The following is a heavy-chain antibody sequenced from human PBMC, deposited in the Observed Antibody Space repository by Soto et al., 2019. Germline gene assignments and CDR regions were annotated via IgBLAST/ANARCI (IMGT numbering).Heavy chain of an antibody. CDR2: ISYDGSNK. Sequence: QVQLVESGGGVVQPGRSLSLSCAASGFTFSSYAMHWVRQAPGKGLEWVAVISYDGSNKYYADSVKGRFTISRDNSKNTLYLQMNSLRAEDTAVYYCARGGLGYCISTSCYASYYGMDVWGQGTTVTVSS. D-gene: IGHD2-2*01. V-gene: IGHV3-30-3*01. CDR1: GFTFSSYA. J-gene: IGHJ6*02. CDR3: ARGGLGYCISTSCYASYYGMDV.